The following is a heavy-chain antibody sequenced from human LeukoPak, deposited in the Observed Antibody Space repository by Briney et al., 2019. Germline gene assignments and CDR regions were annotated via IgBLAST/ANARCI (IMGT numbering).Heavy chain of an antibody. CDR3: ARATCVNGICYTLY. J-gene: IGHJ4*02. Sequence: GESLKISCKGSGFIFTGYWNVWVRQMPGKGLEWMGIIYPADSETTYSPSFQGQITISADRSGTTAHLQWSSLKASDTAIYYCARATCVNGICYTLYWGQGSLVTVSS. CDR1: GFIFTGYW. CDR2: IYPADSET. D-gene: IGHD2-8*01. V-gene: IGHV5-51*01.